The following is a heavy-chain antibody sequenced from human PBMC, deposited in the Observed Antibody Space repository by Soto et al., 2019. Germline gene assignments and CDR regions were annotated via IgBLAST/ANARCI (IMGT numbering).Heavy chain of an antibody. J-gene: IGHJ6*02. D-gene: IGHD4-17*01. Sequence: GGSLRLSCAASGVTFRSYWMHWVRKAPGKGLVWVSRINSDGSSTSYADSVKGRFTISRDNAKNTLYLQMNSLRAEDTAVYYCARVVANNGDPGYYYYGMDVWGQGTTVTVSS. CDR2: INSDGSST. CDR1: GVTFRSYW. CDR3: ARVVANNGDPGYYYYGMDV. V-gene: IGHV3-74*01.